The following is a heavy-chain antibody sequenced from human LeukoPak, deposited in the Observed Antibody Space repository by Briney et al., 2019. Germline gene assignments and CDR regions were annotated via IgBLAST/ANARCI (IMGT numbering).Heavy chain of an antibody. D-gene: IGHD3-9*01. Sequence: GGSLRLSCTASGFTFGDYAMSWFRQAPGKGLEWVGFIRSKAYGGTTEYAACVKGRFTISRDDSKSIAYLQMNSLKTEDTAVYYCTRDYDILTGYYGFDYWGQGTLVTVSS. CDR3: TRDYDILTGYYGFDY. CDR2: IRSKAYGGTT. J-gene: IGHJ4*02. CDR1: GFTFGDYA. V-gene: IGHV3-49*03.